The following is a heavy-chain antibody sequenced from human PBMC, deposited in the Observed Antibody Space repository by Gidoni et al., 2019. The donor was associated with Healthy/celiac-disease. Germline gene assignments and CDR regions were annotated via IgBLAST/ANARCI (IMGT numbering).Heavy chain of an antibody. CDR2: IYPGDSDT. D-gene: IGHD3-10*01. Sequence: ELQLVQSGAEVHKPGVSLKIPCKGSGYSFTSYWIGWVRQMPGKGLEWKGIIYPGDSDTRYSPAFQGQVTNAADKYISTAYLQWSSLKASDTAMYYCARTRFGELSVDPWGQGNLVTVSS. V-gene: IGHV5-51*03. J-gene: IGHJ5*02. CDR1: GYSFTSYW. CDR3: ARTRFGELSVDP.